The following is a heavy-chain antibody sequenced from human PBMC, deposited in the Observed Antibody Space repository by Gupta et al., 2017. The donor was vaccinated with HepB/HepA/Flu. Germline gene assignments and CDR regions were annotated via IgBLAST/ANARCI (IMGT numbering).Heavy chain of an antibody. J-gene: IGHJ5*02. D-gene: IGHD2-2*01. Sequence: ARLVESGGGLVHPGGSLRLSCAASGVSFSSYWMSWVRQGPGKGLEWVANMNQEGSDKRYGDSAKGRFTIARDNAQNELYLQMDSLRAEDTAVYYWASTNVVRPAAPYSWVDPWGQGALVTVSS. V-gene: IGHV3-7*01. CDR3: ASTNVVRPAAPYSWVDP. CDR2: MNQEGSDK. CDR1: GVSFSSYW.